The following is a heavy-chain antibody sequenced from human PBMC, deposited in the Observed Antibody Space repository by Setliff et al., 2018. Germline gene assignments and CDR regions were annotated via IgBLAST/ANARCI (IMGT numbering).Heavy chain of an antibody. CDR2: IYYSGST. CDR3: ARDQGRDYYYYYYMDV. J-gene: IGHJ6*03. Sequence: SETLSLTCAVYGGSFSGYYWSWIRQPPGKGLEWIGYIYYSGSTNYNPSLKSRVTISVDTSKNQFSLKLSSLTAADTAVYYCARDQGRDYYYYYYMDVWGKGTTVTVSS. CDR1: GGSFSGYY. D-gene: IGHD3-10*01. V-gene: IGHV4-59*01.